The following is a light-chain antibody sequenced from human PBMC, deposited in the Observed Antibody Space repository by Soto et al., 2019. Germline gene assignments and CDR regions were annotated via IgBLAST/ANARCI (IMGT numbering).Light chain of an antibody. CDR1: QSVLHSNGYNY. Sequence: DIVMTQSPLSLPVTPGEPASISCRSSQSVLHSNGYNYLDWYLQKPGQSPQLLIYLGSNRASGVPDRFSGSGSVTDFILKISRVEAEDVGAYYCMQALQTPLTFGRGLKVEIK. CDR3: MQALQTPLT. V-gene: IGKV2-28*01. CDR2: LGS. J-gene: IGKJ4*01.